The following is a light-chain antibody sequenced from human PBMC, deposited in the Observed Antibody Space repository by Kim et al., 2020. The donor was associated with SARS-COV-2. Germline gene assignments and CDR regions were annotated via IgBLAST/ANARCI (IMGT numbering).Light chain of an antibody. CDR1: SSDVGGSNY. V-gene: IGLV2-11*01. CDR3: CSFAGSYTWV. Sequence: GQSVTFSCTGTSSDVGGSNYVSWYQQHPGRAPKLMMYDVNKRPPGVPDRLSGSKSGNTASLTISGLQAEDEADYYCCSFAGSYTWVFGGGTQLTVL. CDR2: DVN. J-gene: IGLJ3*02.